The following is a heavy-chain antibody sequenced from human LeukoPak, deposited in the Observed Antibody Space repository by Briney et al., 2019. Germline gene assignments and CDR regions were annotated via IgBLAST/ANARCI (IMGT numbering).Heavy chain of an antibody. CDR2: IYTSGST. D-gene: IGHD2-2*02. CDR1: GGSISSYY. CDR3: ARGAARYCSSTSCYTGWFDP. J-gene: IGHJ5*02. V-gene: IGHV4-4*09. Sequence: SETLSLTCTVSGGSISSYYWSWIRQPPGKGLEWIGYIYTSGSTNYNPSLKSRVTISVDTSKNQFSLKLSSVTAADTAVYYCARGAARYCSSTSCYTGWFDPWGQGTLVTDSS.